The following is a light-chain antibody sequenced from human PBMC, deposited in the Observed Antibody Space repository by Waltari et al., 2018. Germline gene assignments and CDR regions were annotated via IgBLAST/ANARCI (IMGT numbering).Light chain of an antibody. CDR1: SSDVGGYTY. J-gene: IGLJ2*01. CDR2: EVT. Sequence: QSALTQPPSASGSPGQSVTISCTGISSDVGGYTYVSWYQQHPGKAPKLMIYEVTRRPSGVPDRCSGSKSGNTASLTVAGLQADDEADYYCISYAGSDNLVFGGGTKLTVL. CDR3: ISYAGSDNLV. V-gene: IGLV2-8*01.